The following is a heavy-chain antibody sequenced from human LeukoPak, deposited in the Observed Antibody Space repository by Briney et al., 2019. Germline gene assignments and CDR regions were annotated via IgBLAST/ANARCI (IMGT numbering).Heavy chain of an antibody. J-gene: IGHJ4*02. D-gene: IGHD3-3*01. CDR1: GFTFSSYA. CDR3: AKDRGRYLIFGVSTATSFDY. CDR2: ISYDGSNK. V-gene: IGHV3-30-3*01. Sequence: GRSLGLSCAASGFTFSSYAMHWVRQAPGKGLEWVAVISYDGSNKYYADSVKGRFTISRDNSKNTLYLQMNSLRAEDTAVYYCAKDRGRYLIFGVSTATSFDYWGQGTLVTVSS.